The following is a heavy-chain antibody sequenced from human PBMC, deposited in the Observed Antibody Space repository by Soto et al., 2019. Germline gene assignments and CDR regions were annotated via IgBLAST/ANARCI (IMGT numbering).Heavy chain of an antibody. Sequence: SETLSLTCTVSGGSISSSSYYWGWIRQPPGKGLEWIGSIYYSGSTYYNPSLKSRVTISVDTSKNQFSLKLSSVTAADTAVYYCARHDYYYYYGMDVWGQGTTVTVSS. CDR3: ARHDYYYYYGMDV. V-gene: IGHV4-39*01. CDR1: GGSISSSSYY. CDR2: IYYSGST. J-gene: IGHJ6*02.